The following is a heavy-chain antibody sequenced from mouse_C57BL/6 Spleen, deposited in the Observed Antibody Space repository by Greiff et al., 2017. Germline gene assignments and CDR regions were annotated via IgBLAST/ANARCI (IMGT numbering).Heavy chain of an antibody. Sequence: EVKLMESGGGLVKPGGSLKLSCAASGFTFSDYGMHWVRQAPEKGLEWVAYISSGSSTIYYADTVKGRFTISRDNAKNTLFLQMTSLRSEDTAMYYCAREHYGSLDYWGQGTTLTVSS. CDR2: ISSGSSTI. CDR3: AREHYGSLDY. CDR1: GFTFSDYG. J-gene: IGHJ2*01. V-gene: IGHV5-17*01. D-gene: IGHD1-1*01.